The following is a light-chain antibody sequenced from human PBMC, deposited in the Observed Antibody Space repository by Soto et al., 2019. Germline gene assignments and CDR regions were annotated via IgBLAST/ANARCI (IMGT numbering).Light chain of an antibody. Sequence: QSALTQPASVSGSPGQSITISCTGTSSDVGGYNDVSWYQQHPGQAPNLIIYEVTNRPSGISNRFSGTKSGNTASLTISGLQTEDDADYYCISVTSLHIYVFGTGTKLTVL. J-gene: IGLJ1*01. CDR2: EVT. CDR1: SSDVGGYND. V-gene: IGLV2-14*01. CDR3: ISVTSLHIYV.